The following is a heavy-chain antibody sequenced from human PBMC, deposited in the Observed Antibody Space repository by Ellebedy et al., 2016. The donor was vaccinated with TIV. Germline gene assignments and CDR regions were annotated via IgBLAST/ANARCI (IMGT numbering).Heavy chain of an antibody. D-gene: IGHD4-17*01. Sequence: ASVKVSXKASGYTFTSYAMHWVRQAPGQRPEWMGWINAGNGNTKYSQKFQGRVTITRDTSASTAYMELSSLRSEDTAVYYCARDMSTVTINWFDPWGQGTLVTVSS. J-gene: IGHJ5*02. CDR1: GYTFTSYA. CDR2: INAGNGNT. V-gene: IGHV1-3*01. CDR3: ARDMSTVTINWFDP.